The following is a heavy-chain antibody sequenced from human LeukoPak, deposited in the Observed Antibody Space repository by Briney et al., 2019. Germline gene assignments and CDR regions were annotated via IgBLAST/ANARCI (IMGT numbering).Heavy chain of an antibody. CDR1: GYSFTTYW. V-gene: IGHV5-51*01. J-gene: IGHJ6*03. D-gene: IGHD3-16*01. CDR2: IYPGDSDT. CDR3: ARQLRKFAPFYMGV. Sequence: KPGESPKISCKASGYSFTTYWIGWVRQMPGKGLEGMGIIYPGDSDTRYSPSFQGQVTISADESISTAYLQWSSLKASDTAMYYCARQLRKFAPFYMGVWGKGTTVTVSS.